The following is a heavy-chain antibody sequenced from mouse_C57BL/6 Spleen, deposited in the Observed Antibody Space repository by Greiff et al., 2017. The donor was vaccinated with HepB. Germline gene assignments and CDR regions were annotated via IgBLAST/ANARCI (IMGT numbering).Heavy chain of an antibody. CDR3: GKRDGSGYFDV. V-gene: IGHV2-5*01. J-gene: IGHJ1*03. Sequence: VQLQQSGPGLVQPSQSLSITCTVSGFSLTSYGLHWVRQSPGKGLEWLGAIWRGGSTDYNAAFMSRLSITKDNSKSQVFFKMNSLQADDTAIYYCGKRDGSGYFDVWGTGTTVTVSS. CDR2: IWRGGST. D-gene: IGHD1-1*01. CDR1: GFSLTSYG.